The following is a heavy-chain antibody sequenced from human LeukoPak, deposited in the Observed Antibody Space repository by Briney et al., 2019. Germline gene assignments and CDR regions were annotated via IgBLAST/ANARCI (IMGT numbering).Heavy chain of an antibody. CDR2: IYYSGNT. J-gene: IGHJ3*02. CDR1: GGSINSSY. Sequence: SETLSLTCTVSGGSINSSYWSWIRQPPGKGLEWIGYIYYSGNTNYTPSLKCRVAISVHTPNNQLSLNLSSVTAADTALYYCARHRAPGTRHAFDIWGQGTMVTVSS. CDR3: ARHRAPGTRHAFDI. D-gene: IGHD1-1*01. V-gene: IGHV4-59*08.